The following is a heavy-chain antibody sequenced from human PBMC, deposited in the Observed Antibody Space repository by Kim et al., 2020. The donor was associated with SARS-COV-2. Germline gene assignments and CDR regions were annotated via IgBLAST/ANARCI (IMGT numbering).Heavy chain of an antibody. Sequence: APVKGRFTISRNDSKNTLYLQMNSLKTEDTAVYYCTTDQIMITFGGVIVGWGQGTLVTVSS. V-gene: IGHV3-15*01. D-gene: IGHD3-16*02. J-gene: IGHJ4*02. CDR3: TTDQIMITFGGVIVG.